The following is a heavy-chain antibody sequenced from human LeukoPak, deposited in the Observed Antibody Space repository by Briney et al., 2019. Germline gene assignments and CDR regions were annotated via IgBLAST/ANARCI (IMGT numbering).Heavy chain of an antibody. CDR3: AKDGPYSGSQDY. V-gene: IGHV3-23*01. J-gene: IGHJ4*02. D-gene: IGHD1-26*01. CDR2: IIGSGGST. CDR1: GFTFSGYP. Sequence: GKSLRLSCAASGFTFSGYPIHWVRQAPGKGLEWVSTIIGSGGSTYYADSVKGRFTISRDSSKTTLYVQMNSLRAEDTAAYYCAKDGPYSGSQDYWGQGTLVTVSS.